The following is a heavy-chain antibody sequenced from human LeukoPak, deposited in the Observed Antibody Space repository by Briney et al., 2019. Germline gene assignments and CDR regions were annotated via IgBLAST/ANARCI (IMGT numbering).Heavy chain of an antibody. V-gene: IGHV4-59*01. Sequence: PSETLSLTCTVSGASISSYYWSWIRQPPGKGLEWIGYNFHSVTTNYNPSLQSRVFISVDTSKNQFSLDLTSVTAADTAVYYCATYSDITGSFDYWGQGTLVTVSS. CDR1: GASISSYY. CDR2: NFHSVTT. D-gene: IGHD3-22*01. J-gene: IGHJ4*02. CDR3: ATYSDITGSFDY.